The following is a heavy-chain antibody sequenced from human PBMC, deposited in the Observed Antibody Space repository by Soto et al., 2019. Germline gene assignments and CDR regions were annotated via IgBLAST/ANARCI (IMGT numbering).Heavy chain of an antibody. CDR1: GGSFSSRGYY. CDR2: IYYSGST. CDR3: ARRYRDCFDY. D-gene: IGHD1-26*01. V-gene: IGHV4-61*05. Sequence: PSETLSLTCTVSGGSFSSRGYYWGWIRQPPGKGLEWIGYIYYSGSTNYNPSLKSRVTISVDTSKNQFSLKLSSVTAADTAVYDGARRYRDCFDYWGQGTLVTVSS. J-gene: IGHJ4*02.